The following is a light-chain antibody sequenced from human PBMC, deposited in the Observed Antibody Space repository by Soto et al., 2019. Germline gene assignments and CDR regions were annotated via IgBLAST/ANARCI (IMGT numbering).Light chain of an antibody. V-gene: IGLV1-40*01. CDR1: SSNIGAGND. J-gene: IGLJ2*01. Sequence: QSVLTQPPSMSGAPGQRVTISCTGSSSNIGAGNDVHWYQLLPGTAPKLLISGNDNRPSGVSDRFSGSKSGTSASLAITGLQAEDAADYYCQSYDSSLSALVFGGGTKLTVL. CDR3: QSYDSSLSALV. CDR2: GND.